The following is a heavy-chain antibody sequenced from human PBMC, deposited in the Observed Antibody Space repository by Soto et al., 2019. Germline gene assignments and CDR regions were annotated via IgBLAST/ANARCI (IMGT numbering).Heavy chain of an antibody. Sequence: EVQLLESGGGLVQPGGSLGLSCAASGFTFSSFAMSWVRQAPGKGLEWVSATSGSGGTTYYADSVKGRFTISRDNAKNSLFLQMDNVRVEDTAVYYCARGGRNHPSLNIDYWGQGTLVTVSS. D-gene: IGHD2-2*01. CDR2: TSGSGGTT. V-gene: IGHV3-23*01. CDR1: GFTFSSFA. J-gene: IGHJ4*02. CDR3: ARGGRNHPSLNIDY.